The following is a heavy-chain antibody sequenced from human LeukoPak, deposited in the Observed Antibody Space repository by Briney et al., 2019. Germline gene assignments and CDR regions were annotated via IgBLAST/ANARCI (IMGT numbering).Heavy chain of an antibody. J-gene: IGHJ3*02. CDR3: ARDLGRDGYNGAFDI. V-gene: IGHV3-30*05. CDR2: ISYDGSNK. Sequence: GGSLRLSCAASGFTFSSYGMHWVRQAPGKGLEWVAVISYDGSNKYYADSVKGRFTISRDNSKNTLYLQMNSLRAEGTAVYYCARDLGRDGYNGAFDIWGQGTMVTVSS. D-gene: IGHD5-24*01. CDR1: GFTFSSYG.